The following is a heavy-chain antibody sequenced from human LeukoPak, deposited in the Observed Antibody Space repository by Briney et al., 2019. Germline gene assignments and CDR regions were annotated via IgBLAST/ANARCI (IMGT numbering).Heavy chain of an antibody. V-gene: IGHV3-48*01. CDR3: ARDFAREFTNAY. CDR1: GFTFSKYN. D-gene: IGHD3-10*01. J-gene: IGHJ1*01. CDR2: ISSSSNII. Sequence: PGGALRLSCAASGFTFSKYNMNCVRQPPGKGRQWVSYISSSSNIICYADSVKGRFTISRDNAKNTLFLQMNSLRAEDTAVYYCARDFAREFTNAYWGQGPLTTV.